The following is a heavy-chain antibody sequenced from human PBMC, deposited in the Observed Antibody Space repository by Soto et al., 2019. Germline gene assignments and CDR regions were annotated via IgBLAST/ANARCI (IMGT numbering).Heavy chain of an antibody. CDR2: LGTIGA. V-gene: IGHV3-23*01. Sequence: EVLLLESGGGLVQPGGSLSLSCVGSGFTFSAHAITWVRQAPGKGLEWVSTLGTIGAFYADSVKGRFTISRDNSKNTVNLQMNSLRGEDTAIYYCARDLTTHDYWGQGTVVTVSS. CDR3: ARDLTTHDY. J-gene: IGHJ4*02. CDR1: GFTFSAHA.